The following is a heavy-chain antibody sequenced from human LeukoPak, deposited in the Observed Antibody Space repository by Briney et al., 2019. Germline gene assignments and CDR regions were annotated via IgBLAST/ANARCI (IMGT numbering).Heavy chain of an antibody. CDR1: GYTFTGYY. V-gene: IGHV1-2*02. CDR3: ARVTIFGGYYYYYMDV. CDR2: INPNSGGT. Sequence: ASVKVSCKASGYTFTGYYMHWVRQAPGQGLEWMGWINPNSGGTNYAQKFQGRVTMTRDTSISTAYMELSSLRSEDTAVYYCARVTIFGGYYYYYMDVWGKGTTVTVSS. D-gene: IGHD3-3*01. J-gene: IGHJ6*03.